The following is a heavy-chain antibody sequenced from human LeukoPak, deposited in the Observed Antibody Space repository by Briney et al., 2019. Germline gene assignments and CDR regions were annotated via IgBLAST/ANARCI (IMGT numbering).Heavy chain of an antibody. CDR3: AGRPRNGYRIDY. J-gene: IGHJ4*02. V-gene: IGHV3-48*03. CDR1: GFTFSSYE. Sequence: PGGSLRLSCAASGFTFSSYEMNWVRQAPGKGLEWGSYISSSDTTTYYTDSVKGRFTISRDNAKNSLYLQMNSLRAEDTAVYYCAGRPRNGYRIDYWGQGTLVTVSS. D-gene: IGHD5-18*01. CDR2: ISSSDTTT.